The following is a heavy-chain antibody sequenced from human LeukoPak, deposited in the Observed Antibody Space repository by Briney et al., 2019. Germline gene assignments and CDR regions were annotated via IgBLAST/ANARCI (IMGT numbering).Heavy chain of an antibody. CDR2: ISGSGGST. V-gene: IGHV3-23*01. J-gene: IGHJ6*03. Sequence: GGSLRLTCAASGFTFSSYSMNWVRQAPGKGLEWVSAISGSGGSTYYADSVKGRFTISRDNSKNTLYLQMNSLRAEDTAVYYCAKRSGRNHYYYYYMDVWGKGTTVTISS. CDR1: GFTFSSYS. D-gene: IGHD1-14*01. CDR3: AKRSGRNHYYYYYMDV.